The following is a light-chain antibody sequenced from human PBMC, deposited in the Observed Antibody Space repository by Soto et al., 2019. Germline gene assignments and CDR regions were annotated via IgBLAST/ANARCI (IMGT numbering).Light chain of an antibody. Sequence: QSVLTQPPSVSAAPGQKVTISCSGSNFNIGSNSVSWYQQFPGTAPKLLIYDNDKRPSGIPDRFSGSKSGTSATLGITGLQTGDEADYYCGTWDSDLSAVFDGGTKVTVL. CDR3: GTWDSDLSAV. CDR2: DND. J-gene: IGLJ3*02. CDR1: NFNIGSNS. V-gene: IGLV1-51*01.